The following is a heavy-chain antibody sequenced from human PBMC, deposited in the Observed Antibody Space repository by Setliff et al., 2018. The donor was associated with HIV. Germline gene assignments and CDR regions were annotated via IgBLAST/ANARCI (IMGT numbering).Heavy chain of an antibody. V-gene: IGHV3-74*01. Sequence: PGGSLRLSCAASGFTFSSYWMLWVRQAPGKGLVWVSRIKPDGSSTNYADSVKGRFTISRDNVKNTLYLQMNSLRAEDTGIYYCVRDDSYGTILYYYNGMDVWGKGTTVTVSS. CDR3: VRDDSYGTILYYYNGMDV. J-gene: IGHJ6*04. CDR1: GFTFSSYW. CDR2: IKPDGSST. D-gene: IGHD5-18*01.